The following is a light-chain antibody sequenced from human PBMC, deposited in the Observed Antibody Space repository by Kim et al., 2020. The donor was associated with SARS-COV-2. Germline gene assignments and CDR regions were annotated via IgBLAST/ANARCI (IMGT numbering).Light chain of an antibody. CDR2: GAS. Sequence: VSPGERVTLSCRASQSIDTNLAWYHQKPGQAPRLLIYGASTRATDIPARFSGSGSGTEFTLIISSLQSEDFAVYYCQQYSHWPPYTFGQGTKLEI. J-gene: IGKJ2*01. CDR3: QQYSHWPPYT. V-gene: IGKV3-15*01. CDR1: QSIDTN.